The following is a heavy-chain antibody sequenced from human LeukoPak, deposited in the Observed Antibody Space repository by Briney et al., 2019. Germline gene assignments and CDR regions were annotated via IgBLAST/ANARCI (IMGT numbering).Heavy chain of an antibody. Sequence: SETLSLTCTVSGGSISSYYWSWIRQPPGKGLEWIGYIYYSGSTNYNPSLKSRVTISVDTSKNQFSLKLSSVTAADTAVYYCARGIQLGAFDIWGQGTMVTVSS. CDR2: IYYSGST. J-gene: IGHJ3*02. CDR1: GGSISSYY. D-gene: IGHD5-18*01. CDR3: ARGIQLGAFDI. V-gene: IGHV4-59*08.